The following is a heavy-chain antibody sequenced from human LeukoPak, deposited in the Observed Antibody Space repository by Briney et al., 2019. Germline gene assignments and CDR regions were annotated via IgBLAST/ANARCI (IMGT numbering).Heavy chain of an antibody. J-gene: IGHJ6*02. CDR2: INTNTGNP. D-gene: IGHD6-13*01. V-gene: IGHV7-4-1*02. Sequence: EASVKVSCKASGYTFTGYYMNWVRQAPGQGLEWMGWINTNTGNPTYAQGFTGRFVFSLDTSVSTAYLQISSLKAEDTAVYYCARAGSIAAAGRGGSMDVWGQGTTVTVSS. CDR3: ARAGSIAAAGRGGSMDV. CDR1: GYTFTGYY.